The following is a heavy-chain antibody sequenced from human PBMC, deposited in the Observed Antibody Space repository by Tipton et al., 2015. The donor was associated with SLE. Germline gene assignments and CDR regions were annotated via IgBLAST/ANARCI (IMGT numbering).Heavy chain of an antibody. CDR1: GFTFSSYA. Sequence: SLRLSCAASGFTFSSYAMSWVRQAPGKGLEWVSAISGSGGSTYYADSVKGRFTISRDNSKNTLYLQMNSLRAEDTAVYYCAKDSSGWSYYYYGMDVWGQGTTVTVSS. CDR2: ISGSGGST. J-gene: IGHJ6*02. V-gene: IGHV3-23*01. CDR3: AKDSSGWSYYYYGMDV. D-gene: IGHD6-19*01.